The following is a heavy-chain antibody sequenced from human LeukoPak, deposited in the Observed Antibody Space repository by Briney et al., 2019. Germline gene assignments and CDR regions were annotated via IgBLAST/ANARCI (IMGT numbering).Heavy chain of an antibody. CDR1: GDSISSYY. D-gene: IGHD3-10*01. CDR2: IYYSGST. Sequence: SETLSLTCTVSGDSISSYYWSWIRQHPGKGLEWIGYIYYSGSTYYNPSLKSRVTISVDTSKNQFSLKLSSVTAADTAVYYCARGGDYYGSGSYYRRPFYYWGQGTLVTVSS. CDR3: ARGGDYYGSGSYYRRPFYY. V-gene: IGHV4-59*06. J-gene: IGHJ4*02.